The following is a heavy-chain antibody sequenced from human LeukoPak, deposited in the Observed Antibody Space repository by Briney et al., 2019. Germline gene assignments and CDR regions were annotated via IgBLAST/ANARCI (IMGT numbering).Heavy chain of an antibody. CDR3: VTRVKSTGDY. CDR2: IKTKTDGGTT. Sequence: GGSLRLSCEASGFTFSNVWMYWVRQAPGKGLEWIGRIKTKTDGGTTEYAAPVKGRFTISRDDSKNTVYLQMNSLKTEDTALYYCVTRVKSTGDYWGQGTLVTVSS. CDR1: GFTFSNVW. D-gene: IGHD1-1*01. J-gene: IGHJ4*02. V-gene: IGHV3-15*01.